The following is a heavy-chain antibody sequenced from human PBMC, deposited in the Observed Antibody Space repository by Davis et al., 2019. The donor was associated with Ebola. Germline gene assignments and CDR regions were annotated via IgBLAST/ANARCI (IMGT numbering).Heavy chain of an antibody. V-gene: IGHV4-39*01. J-gene: IGHJ4*02. CDR1: GGSISSSSYY. Sequence: PSETLSLTCTVSGGSISSSSYYWGWIRQPPGKGLEWIGSIYYSGSTYYNPSLKSRVTISVDTSKNQFSLKLSSVTAADTAVYYCARQDSSGLSSWFDYWGQGTLVTVSS. CDR2: IYYSGST. D-gene: IGHD6-19*01. CDR3: ARQDSSGLSSWFDY.